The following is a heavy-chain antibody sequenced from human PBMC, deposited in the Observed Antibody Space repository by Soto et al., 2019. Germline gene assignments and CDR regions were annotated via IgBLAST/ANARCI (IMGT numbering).Heavy chain of an antibody. CDR3: ARDLVYDILTGYPYYYYYYGMDV. V-gene: IGHV1-18*01. CDR2: ISAYNGNT. D-gene: IGHD3-9*01. J-gene: IGHJ6*02. CDR1: GYTFTSYG. Sequence: ASVKVSCKASGYTFTSYGISWVRQAPGQGLEWMGWISAYNGNTNYAQKLQGRVTMTTDTSTSTAYMELRSLRSDDTAVYYCARDLVYDILTGYPYYYYYYGMDVWGQGTTVTVSS.